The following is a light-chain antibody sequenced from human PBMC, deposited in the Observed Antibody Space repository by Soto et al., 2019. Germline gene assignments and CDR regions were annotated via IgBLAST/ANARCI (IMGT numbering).Light chain of an antibody. J-gene: IGKJ1*01. CDR2: VAS. CDR1: QSVGGSY. Sequence: EIVLTQSPGTLSLSPGERATLSCRASQSVGGSYLAWFQQKPGQAPRLLIYVASTGATGVPDRFSGSGSATDFSLTINRLEPEDFAVYYCQHYGSSPWTFGQGTKVEIK. CDR3: QHYGSSPWT. V-gene: IGKV3-20*01.